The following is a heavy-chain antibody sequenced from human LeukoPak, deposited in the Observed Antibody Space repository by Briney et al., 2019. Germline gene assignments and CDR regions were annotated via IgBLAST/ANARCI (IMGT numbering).Heavy chain of an antibody. Sequence: ALVKVSCKASGYTFTSYDINWVRQATGQGLEWMGWMNPNSGNTGYAQKFQGRVTMTRNTSISTAYMELSSLRSEDTAVYYWGRASEYSFGFFYWGKGPLVTVSS. CDR3: GRASEYSFGFFY. CDR2: MNPNSGNT. CDR1: GYTFTSYD. J-gene: IGHJ4*02. D-gene: IGHD5-18*01. V-gene: IGHV1-8*01.